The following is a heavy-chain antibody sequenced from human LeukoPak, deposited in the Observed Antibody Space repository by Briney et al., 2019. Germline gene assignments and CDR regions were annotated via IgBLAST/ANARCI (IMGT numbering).Heavy chain of an antibody. Sequence: SETLSLTCTVSGGSISSYYWSWIRQPPGKGLEWIGYIYYSGSTNYNPSLKSRVTISVDTSKNQFSLKLSSVTAADTAVYYCARFHRGVDQNYFDDWGQGTLVTVSS. J-gene: IGHJ4*02. CDR2: IYYSGST. CDR3: ARFHRGVDQNYFDD. V-gene: IGHV4-59*08. CDR1: GGSISSYY. D-gene: IGHD3-10*01.